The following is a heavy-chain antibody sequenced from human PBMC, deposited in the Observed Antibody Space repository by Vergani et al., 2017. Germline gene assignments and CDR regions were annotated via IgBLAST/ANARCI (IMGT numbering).Heavy chain of an antibody. CDR1: GFTFSSYG. CDR3: AKEATDLAVVTRGYYYYGMDV. J-gene: IGHJ6*02. V-gene: IGHV3-30*02. Sequence: VQLVESGGGLVKPGGSLRLSCAASGFTFSSYGMHWVRQAPGKGLEWVAFIRYDGSNKYYADSVKGRFTISRDNSKNTLYLQMNSLRAEDTAVYYCAKEATDLAVVTRGYYYYGMDVWGQGTTVTVSS. D-gene: IGHD2-21*02. CDR2: IRYDGSNK.